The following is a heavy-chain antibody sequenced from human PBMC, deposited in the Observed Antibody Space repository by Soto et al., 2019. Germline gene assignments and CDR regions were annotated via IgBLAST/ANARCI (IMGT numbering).Heavy chain of an antibody. CDR3: ARHIDYYYDSSGHFDY. Sequence: SETLSLTCTVSGGSISSYYWSWIRQPPGKGLEWIGYIYYSGSTNYNPSLKSRVTISVDTSKNQFSLKLSSVTAADTAVYYCARHIDYYYDSSGHFDYWGQGTLVTVSS. V-gene: IGHV4-59*08. J-gene: IGHJ4*02. CDR2: IYYSGST. D-gene: IGHD3-22*01. CDR1: GGSISSYY.